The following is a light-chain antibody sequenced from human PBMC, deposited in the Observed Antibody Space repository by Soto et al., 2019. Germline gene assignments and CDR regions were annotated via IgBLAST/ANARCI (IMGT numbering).Light chain of an antibody. CDR2: DAS. J-gene: IGKJ4*01. CDR1: EIISSTY. Sequence: EIVLTQSPGTLSLSPGERATLSCRASEIISSTYLAWYQQKPGQAPSLLVYDASNRDTCIPARFSGSGSGADFTLPISSLEPEDFAVYYCQQRSSWNPTFGGGTKV. CDR3: QQRSSWNPT. V-gene: IGKV3-11*01.